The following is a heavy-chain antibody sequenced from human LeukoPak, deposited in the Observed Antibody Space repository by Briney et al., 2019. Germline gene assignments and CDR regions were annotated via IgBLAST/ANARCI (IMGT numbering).Heavy chain of an antibody. CDR1: GGSISSHY. D-gene: IGHD3-22*01. V-gene: IGHV4-59*11. CDR3: ARSRSSGYYSDY. Sequence: SETLSLTYTVSGGSISSHYWSWIRQPPGKGLEWIGYIYYSGSTNYNPSLKSRVTISVDTSKNQFSLKLSSVTAADTAVYYCARSRSSGYYSDYWGQGTLVTVSS. CDR2: IYYSGST. J-gene: IGHJ4*02.